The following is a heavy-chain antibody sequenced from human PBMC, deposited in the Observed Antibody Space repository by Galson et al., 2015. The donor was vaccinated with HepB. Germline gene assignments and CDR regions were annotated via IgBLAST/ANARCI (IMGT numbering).Heavy chain of an antibody. Sequence: SLRLSCAASGFTFRSYAMTWVRQAPGKGLEWVSTIGSNTLNTYYAGSVRGRFTISRDNSRNTFYLQMNSLRAEDTALYYCARGLPTNGFDVWGQGTTVTVSS. CDR3: ARGLPTNGFDV. V-gene: IGHV3-23*01. CDR1: GFTFRSYA. D-gene: IGHD5-12*01. J-gene: IGHJ6*02. CDR2: IGSNTLNT.